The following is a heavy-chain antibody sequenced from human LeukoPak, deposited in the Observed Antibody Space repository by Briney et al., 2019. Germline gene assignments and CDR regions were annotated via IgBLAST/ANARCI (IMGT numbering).Heavy chain of an antibody. CDR1: GYTFTGYY. V-gene: IGHV1-2*02. CDR3: AREPAPFAPFDP. CDR2: INPNSGGT. Sequence: ASVKVSCKASGYTFTGYYMHWVRQAPGQGLEWMGWINPNSGGTNYAQKFQGRVTMTRDTSISTAYMELSRLRSDDTAVYYCAREPAPFAPFDPWGQGTLVTVSS. D-gene: IGHD1-14*01. J-gene: IGHJ5*02.